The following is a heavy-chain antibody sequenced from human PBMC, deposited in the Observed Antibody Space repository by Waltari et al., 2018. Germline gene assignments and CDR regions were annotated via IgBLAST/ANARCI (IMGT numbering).Heavy chain of an antibody. CDR3: TRHTTALAGTFSEFDY. V-gene: IGHV4-39*01. D-gene: IGHD1-1*01. Sequence: QLQLQESGPGLVKPSETLSLPCTVSGASITIRNYYWGWIRQSQGKGLEWLGSLYFSGNTYYNPSLGSRLTMSVDTSKNQFYLRLNSVTAADRGVYYCTRHTTALAGTFSEFDYWGQGTLVAVSS. CDR2: LYFSGNT. CDR1: GASITIRNYY. J-gene: IGHJ4*02.